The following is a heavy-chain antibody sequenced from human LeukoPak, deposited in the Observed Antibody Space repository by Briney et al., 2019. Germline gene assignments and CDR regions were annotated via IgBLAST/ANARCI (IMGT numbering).Heavy chain of an antibody. CDR2: IGTAGDT. V-gene: IGHV3-13*04. Sequence: GGPLRLSCAASGXTFSSYDMHWVRQATGKGLEWVSAIGTAGDTYYPRSVKGRFTISRENAKNSLYLQMNSLRAGDTAVYYCARGTYDSSGYPTDDAFDIWGQGTMVTVSS. CDR3: ARGTYDSSGYPTDDAFDI. J-gene: IGHJ3*02. CDR1: GXTFSSYD. D-gene: IGHD3-22*01.